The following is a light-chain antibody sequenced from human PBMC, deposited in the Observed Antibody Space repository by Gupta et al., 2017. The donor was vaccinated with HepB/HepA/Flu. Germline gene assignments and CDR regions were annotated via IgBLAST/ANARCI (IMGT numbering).Light chain of an antibody. CDR2: GNS. Sequence: HSVLTQPPSVSGAPGQRVTISCTGPSSNIGAGYDVQWYQQFPGTAPKLLIHGNSKRPSGVPDRFSGSRSGTSASLAVTGLQAEDEAVYYCQSHDSRLKGEVFGGGTKLTVL. J-gene: IGLJ2*01. CDR1: SSNIGAGYD. CDR3: QSHDSRLKGEV. V-gene: IGLV1-40*01.